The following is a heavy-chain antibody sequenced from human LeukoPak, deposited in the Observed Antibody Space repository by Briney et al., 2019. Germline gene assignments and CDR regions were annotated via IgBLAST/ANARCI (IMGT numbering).Heavy chain of an antibody. D-gene: IGHD2-2*01. CDR2: ISGSGGST. V-gene: IGHV3-23*01. CDR1: GFTFSSYA. Sequence: SGGSLRLSCAASGFTFSSYAMSWVRQAPGKGLEWASAISGSGGSTYYADSVKGRFTISRDNSKNTLYLQMNSLRAEDTAVYHCAKRYCSSTSCSARFDYWGQGTLVTVSS. CDR3: AKRYCSSTSCSARFDY. J-gene: IGHJ4*02.